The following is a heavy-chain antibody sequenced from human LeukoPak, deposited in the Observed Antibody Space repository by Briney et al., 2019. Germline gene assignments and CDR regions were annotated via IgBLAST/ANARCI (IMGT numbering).Heavy chain of an antibody. D-gene: IGHD1-26*01. CDR2: IRDSGSST. CDR3: AKYGPQDSGSSHFDY. Sequence: GGSLRLSCEASGFTFSSYAMSWVRQAPGKGLEWVSAIRDSGSSTHYADSVKGRFTTSRDNSKNTLFLQMNSLGAEDTAIYYCAKYGPQDSGSSHFDYWGQGTLVTVSS. J-gene: IGHJ4*02. CDR1: GFTFSSYA. V-gene: IGHV3-23*01.